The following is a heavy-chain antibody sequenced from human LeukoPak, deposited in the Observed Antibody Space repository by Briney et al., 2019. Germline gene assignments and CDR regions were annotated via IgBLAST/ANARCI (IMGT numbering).Heavy chain of an antibody. Sequence: PGGSLRLSCAASGFTFSSYGMHWVRQAPGKGLEWVAFIRYDGSNKYYADSVKGRFTISRDNSKNTQYLQVNSLRAEDTAVYYCAKVTVQLERRRAFGIWGQGTMVTVSS. CDR1: GFTFSSYG. CDR2: IRYDGSNK. J-gene: IGHJ3*02. CDR3: AKVTVQLERRRAFGI. V-gene: IGHV3-30*02. D-gene: IGHD1-1*01.